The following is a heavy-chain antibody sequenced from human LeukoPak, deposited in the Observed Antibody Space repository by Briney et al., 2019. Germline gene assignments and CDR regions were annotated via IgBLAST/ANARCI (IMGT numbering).Heavy chain of an antibody. V-gene: IGHV4-39*07. Sequence: SETLSLTCTVSGGSISSSINYWAWIRQPPGKGLEWIATTKYGASTYYNPSLKSRVTISVDRSKNQFSLKLSSVTAADTAVYYCARDSGVENWFDPWGQGTLVTVSS. CDR3: ARDSGVENWFDP. D-gene: IGHD3-10*01. CDR1: GGSISSSINY. J-gene: IGHJ5*02. CDR2: TKYGAST.